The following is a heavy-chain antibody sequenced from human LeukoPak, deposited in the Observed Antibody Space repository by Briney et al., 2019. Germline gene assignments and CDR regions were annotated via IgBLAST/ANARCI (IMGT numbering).Heavy chain of an antibody. CDR2: ISYDGSNK. D-gene: IGHD6-13*01. Sequence: LAGGSLRLSCAASGFTFSSYAMHWVRQAPGKGLEWVAIISYDGSNKYYAESVKGRFTISRDNAKNSLYLQMNSLRAEDTAVYYCAREASYSSSWATFDFWGQGILVTVSS. V-gene: IGHV3-30*04. J-gene: IGHJ4*02. CDR1: GFTFSSYA. CDR3: AREASYSSSWATFDF.